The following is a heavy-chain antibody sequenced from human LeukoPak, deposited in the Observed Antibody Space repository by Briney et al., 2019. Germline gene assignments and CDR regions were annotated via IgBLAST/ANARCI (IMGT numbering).Heavy chain of an antibody. D-gene: IGHD3-22*01. CDR1: GDSISIGSYY. J-gene: IGHJ3*02. Sequence: SQTLSLTCTVSGDSISIGSYYWSWIRQPAGKGLEWIGRIYTSGSTNYNPSLKSRVTMSVDTSKNQFSLKLSSVTAADTAVYYCARLRVVVVPDAFDIWGQGTMVTVSS. CDR2: IYTSGST. V-gene: IGHV4-61*02. CDR3: ARLRVVVVPDAFDI.